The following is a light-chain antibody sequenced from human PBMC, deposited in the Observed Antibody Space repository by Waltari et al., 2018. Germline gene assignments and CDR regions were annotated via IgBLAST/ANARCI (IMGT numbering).Light chain of an antibody. CDR3: QQYYTTPIT. CDR1: QNVLYSSNNKNY. CDR2: WAS. V-gene: IGKV4-1*01. J-gene: IGKJ5*01. Sequence: DIVMTQSPDSLAVSLGERATINCKSSQNVLYSSNNKNYLAWYQQKPGQPPKLLIYWASTREFGVPERFRGSGSGTDFTLTISSLQAEDVAVYYCQQYYTTPITFGQGTRLEIK.